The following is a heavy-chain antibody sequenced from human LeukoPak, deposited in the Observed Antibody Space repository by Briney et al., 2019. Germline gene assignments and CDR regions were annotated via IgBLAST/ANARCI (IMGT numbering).Heavy chain of an antibody. V-gene: IGHV1-8*01. Sequence: ASVKVSCKASGYTFTSYDINWVRQATGQGLEWMGWMNPNSGNTGYAQKFQGRVTMTRNTSISTAYMELSSLRSEDTAVYYCARGARDGYNYYYYYYMDVWGKGITVTVSS. D-gene: IGHD5-24*01. J-gene: IGHJ6*03. CDR1: GYTFTSYD. CDR2: MNPNSGNT. CDR3: ARGARDGYNYYYYYYMDV.